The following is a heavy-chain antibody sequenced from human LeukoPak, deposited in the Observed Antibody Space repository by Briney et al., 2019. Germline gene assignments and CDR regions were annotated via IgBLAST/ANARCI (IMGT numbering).Heavy chain of an antibody. CDR2: ISSSSSTI. Sequence: GGSLRLSCAASGFTFSSYSMNWVRQAPGKGLEWVSYISSSSSTIYYADSVKGRFTISRDNAKNSLYLQMNSLRAEDTAVYYCARDPRIVTFDYWGQGTLVTVSS. D-gene: IGHD2-21*01. CDR1: GFTFSSYS. V-gene: IGHV3-48*04. J-gene: IGHJ4*02. CDR3: ARDPRIVTFDY.